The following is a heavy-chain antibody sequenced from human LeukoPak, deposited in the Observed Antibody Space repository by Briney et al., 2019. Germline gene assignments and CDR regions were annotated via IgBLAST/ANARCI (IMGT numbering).Heavy chain of an antibody. J-gene: IGHJ4*02. CDR2: IYHSGST. CDR1: GGSISSGGYY. D-gene: IGHD2-2*01. Sequence: SETLSLTCTVSGGSISSGGYYWNWIRQTPGKGLEWIGYIYHSGSTYYNPSLKSRVTISLDTSKKQFSLKLSSVTAADTAVYFCARDSVNCSTTSCSDYLDYWGQGTLVTVSS. V-gene: IGHV4-61*08. CDR3: ARDSVNCSTTSCSDYLDY.